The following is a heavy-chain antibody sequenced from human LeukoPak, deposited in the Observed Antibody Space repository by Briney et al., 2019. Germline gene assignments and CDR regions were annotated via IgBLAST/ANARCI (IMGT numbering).Heavy chain of an antibody. V-gene: IGHV3-23*01. Sequence: GGSLRLSCVASGFSFSTYAMNWVRQAPGQGLEWVSVIVGSGGGINYAGSVMGRFTISRDNSKNTVYLQINSLRAEDTAVYYCVKDRKPDGLYNFDYWGQGTLVTVSS. J-gene: IGHJ4*02. D-gene: IGHD5-24*01. CDR3: VKDRKPDGLYNFDY. CDR1: GFSFSTYA. CDR2: IVGSGGGI.